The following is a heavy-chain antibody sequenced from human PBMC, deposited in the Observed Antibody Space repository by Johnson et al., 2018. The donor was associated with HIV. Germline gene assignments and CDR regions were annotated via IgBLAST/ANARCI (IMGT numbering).Heavy chain of an antibody. CDR2: ISYDGSNK. D-gene: IGHD1-26*01. J-gene: IGHJ3*01. CDR1: GFTFSSYA. CDR3: ARDGHGIWENAAFDV. V-gene: IGHV3-30*04. Sequence: QVQLVESGGGVVQPGRSLRLSCAASGFTFSSYAMHWVRQAPGKGLEWVAVISYDGSNKYYADSVRGRLTISRDNSKNTLYLQMNSLKAEDTVVYYCARDGHGIWENAAFDVWGQGTMVTVSS.